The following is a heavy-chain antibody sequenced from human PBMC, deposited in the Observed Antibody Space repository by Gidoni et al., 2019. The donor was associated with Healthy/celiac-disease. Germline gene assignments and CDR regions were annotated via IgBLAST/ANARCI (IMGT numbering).Heavy chain of an antibody. V-gene: IGHV3-15*01. D-gene: IGHD2-2*01. Sequence: EVQLVESGGGLVKPGGSLRLSCAASGFTFSNAWMSWVRQAPGKGLEWVGRIKSKTDGGTTDYAAPVKGRFTISRDDSKNTLYLQMNSLKTEDTAVYYCTTDPYQNFGAFDIWGQGTMVTVSS. CDR1: GFTFSNAW. J-gene: IGHJ3*02. CDR3: TTDPYQNFGAFDI. CDR2: IKSKTDGGTT.